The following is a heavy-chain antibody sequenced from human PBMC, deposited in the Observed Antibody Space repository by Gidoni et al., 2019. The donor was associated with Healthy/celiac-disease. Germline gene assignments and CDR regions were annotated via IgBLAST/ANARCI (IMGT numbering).Heavy chain of an antibody. V-gene: IGHV1-2*02. J-gene: IGHJ6*02. CDR2: INPNSGGT. CDR3: ARMLGPAGDYYYGMDV. Sequence: QVQLVQSGAEVTKPGASVKVSCKASGYTFTGYYMHWVRPAPGQGLAWMGWINPNSGGTNYAQNFQCRVTMTRDTSIRTAYMELSRLRSDDTAVYYCARMLGPAGDYYYGMDVWGQGTTVTVSS. D-gene: IGHD2-8*01. CDR1: GYTFTGYY.